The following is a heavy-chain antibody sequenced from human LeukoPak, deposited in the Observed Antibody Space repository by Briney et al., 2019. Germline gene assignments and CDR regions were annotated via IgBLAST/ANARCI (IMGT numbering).Heavy chain of an antibody. V-gene: IGHV3-30*18. CDR2: MSYDGSYK. CDR1: GFTFSAYG. Sequence: GGSLRLSCAASGFTFSAYGMHWVRQAPGKGLEWVAVMSYDGSYKHYADSVKGRFTISRDNSKNTLYLQMNSLRAEDTAIYYCANEGKLQSGMDVWGQGTTVTVSS. J-gene: IGHJ6*02. D-gene: IGHD4-23*01. CDR3: ANEGKLQSGMDV.